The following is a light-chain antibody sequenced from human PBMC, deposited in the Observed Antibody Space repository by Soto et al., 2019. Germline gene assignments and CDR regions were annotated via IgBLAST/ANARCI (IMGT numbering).Light chain of an antibody. CDR2: DVS. Sequence: DIQMTQSPSTLSASIGDRVTITCRASHSISSWLAWYQQKPGKAPKLLIYDVSTLESGVPSRFSGSGSETEFTLTINSLQPDDVASYYCQQHDSWTFGQGTKVDI. V-gene: IGKV1-5*01. CDR1: HSISSW. CDR3: QQHDSWT. J-gene: IGKJ1*01.